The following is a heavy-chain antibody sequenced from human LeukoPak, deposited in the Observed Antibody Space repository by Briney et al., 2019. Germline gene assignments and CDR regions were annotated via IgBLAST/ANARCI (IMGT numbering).Heavy chain of an antibody. CDR3: AKDEVWDYYGAYNFDY. D-gene: IGHD4-17*01. Sequence: PGGSLRLSCEVSGFSFSTYGMSWVRQVPGKGLEWVAYISASGGTTHYGDSVKGRFTISRDNSENTLYLQMDSLRVEDTAEYYCAKDEVWDYYGAYNFDYWGQGTLVTVSS. CDR2: ISASGGTT. J-gene: IGHJ4*02. V-gene: IGHV3-23*01. CDR1: GFSFSTYG.